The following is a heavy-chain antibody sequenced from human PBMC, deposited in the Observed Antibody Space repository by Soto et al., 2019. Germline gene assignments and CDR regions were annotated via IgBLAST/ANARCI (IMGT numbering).Heavy chain of an antibody. V-gene: IGHV1-69*06. Sequence: SVKVSCKASGGTFSSYAISWVRQAPGQGLEWMGGIFPIFGTANYAQKFQGRVTITADKSTSTAYMELSSLRSEDTAVYYCATVAGTGYFDYWGQGTLVTVSS. D-gene: IGHD6-19*01. CDR2: IFPIFGTA. CDR1: GGTFSSYA. J-gene: IGHJ4*02. CDR3: ATVAGTGYFDY.